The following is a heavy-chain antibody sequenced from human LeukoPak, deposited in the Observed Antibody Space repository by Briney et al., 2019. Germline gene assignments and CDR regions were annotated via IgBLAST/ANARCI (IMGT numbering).Heavy chain of an antibody. Sequence: GGSLRLSCAASGFTFSSYAMSWVRQAPGKGLEWGSGISDSGGSTYYTDSVKGRFTISRDNSKNTLYLQMKSLRAEDTAVYYCAKPKYSSGWYGGVDYWGQGTLVTVSS. CDR3: AKPKYSSGWYGGVDY. V-gene: IGHV3-23*01. CDR2: ISDSGGST. D-gene: IGHD6-19*01. CDR1: GFTFSSYA. J-gene: IGHJ4*02.